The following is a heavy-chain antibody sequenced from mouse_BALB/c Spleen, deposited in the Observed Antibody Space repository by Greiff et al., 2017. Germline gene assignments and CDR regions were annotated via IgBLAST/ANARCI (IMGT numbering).Heavy chain of an antibody. D-gene: IGHD2-3*01. Sequence: EVKLMESGGGLVKPGGSLKLSCAASGFTFSSFSLSWVRQTPEKRLEWVASISSGGSTYYPDSVKGRFTISRDNARNILYLQMSILRSENTAMYYGARGTLLSDGYYGGLGDYWGQGTSVTVSS. CDR3: ARGTLLSDGYYGGLGDY. V-gene: IGHV5-6-5*01. J-gene: IGHJ4*01. CDR1: GFTFSSFS. CDR2: ISSGGST.